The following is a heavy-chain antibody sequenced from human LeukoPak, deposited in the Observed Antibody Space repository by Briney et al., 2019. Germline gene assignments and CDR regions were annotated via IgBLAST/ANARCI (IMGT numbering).Heavy chain of an antibody. V-gene: IGHV3-74*01. CDR3: TSLVHYYDGGGMAFDL. CDR2: VNSDGSST. J-gene: IGHJ3*01. Sequence: GGSLRLSCAASAFTLSNYAMHWVRQAPGKGLVWVSRVNSDGSSTIYADSVRGRFTVSRDNDKNTVYLQMNSLRAEDTAVYFCTSLVHYYDGGGMAFDLWGQGTRVSVSS. CDR1: AFTLSNYA. D-gene: IGHD3-22*01.